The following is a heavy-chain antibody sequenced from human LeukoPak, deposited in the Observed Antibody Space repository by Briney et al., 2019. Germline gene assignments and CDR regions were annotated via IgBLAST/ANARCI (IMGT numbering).Heavy chain of an antibody. J-gene: IGHJ4*02. V-gene: IGHV3-11*05. D-gene: IGHD1-26*01. CDR3: ARGPSLGWLGNDY. Sequence: GGSLRLSCAASGFTFSDYYMSWIRQAPGKGLEWVSYISSSSSYTNYADSMKGRFTISRDNAKNSLYLQMNSLRAEDTAVYYCARGPSLGWLGNDYWGQGTLVTVSS. CDR1: GFTFSDYY. CDR2: ISSSSSYT.